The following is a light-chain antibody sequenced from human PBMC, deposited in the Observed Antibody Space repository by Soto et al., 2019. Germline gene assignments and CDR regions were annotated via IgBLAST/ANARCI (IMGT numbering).Light chain of an antibody. J-gene: IGLJ1*01. V-gene: IGLV1-44*01. CDR3: AAWDDSLNGHV. Sequence: QSVLTQPHSASGTPGQRGTISCSGSSSNIGTSSVHWFQQLPGTAPKLLISTTNQRPSGVPERFSGSKSGTSASLAISGLQYEDEADYYCAAWDDSLNGHVFGTGTKVTVL. CDR2: TTN. CDR1: SSNIGTSS.